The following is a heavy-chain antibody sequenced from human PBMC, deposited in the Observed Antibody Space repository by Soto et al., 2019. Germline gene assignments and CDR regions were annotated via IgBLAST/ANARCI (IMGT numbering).Heavy chain of an antibody. Sequence: QLQLQESGPGLVKPSETLTLSSTVSGGSISSTGYYWAWIRQPPGKGLEWIGSISYSGSTYYNPSLRSRVTISVDTSKGQFSLRLNSVTAADTAVYYCARHDSSGYYGSFDYWGQGTLVTVSS. J-gene: IGHJ4*02. CDR2: ISYSGST. CDR1: GGSISSTGYY. D-gene: IGHD3-22*01. V-gene: IGHV4-39*01. CDR3: ARHDSSGYYGSFDY.